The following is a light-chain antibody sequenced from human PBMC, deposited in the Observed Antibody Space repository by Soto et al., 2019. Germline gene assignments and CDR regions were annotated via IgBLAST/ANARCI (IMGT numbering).Light chain of an antibody. J-gene: IGKJ2*01. CDR1: QSVRSGS. V-gene: IGKV3-20*01. Sequence: EIVLTQSPGTLSLSPGKGATLSCRASQSVRSGSLAWYQQKPGQAPRLLIFGASSRATDLPDRFSGSGSGTDFTLTITRVDNEDFAVYYCHHYDDSPYTFGQGTKLEI. CDR3: HHYDDSPYT. CDR2: GAS.